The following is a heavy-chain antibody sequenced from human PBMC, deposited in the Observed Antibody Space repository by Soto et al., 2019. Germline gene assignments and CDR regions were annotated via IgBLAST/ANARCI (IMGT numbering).Heavy chain of an antibody. CDR2: TVTGGST. CDR1: GFSVTTNY. V-gene: IGHV3-53*02. J-gene: IGHJ6*02. D-gene: IGHD3-16*01. CDR3: AKKPPRSRQGSAFGMDV. Sequence: EVQLVETGGGLIQPGGSLRLSCLASGFSVTTNYIIWVRQPPGKGLEWVSTTVTGGSTHYADSVKGRFSISRDNSKNTVYLQMNNVRVEDTAVYYCAKKPPRSRQGSAFGMDVWGQGTTVAVSS.